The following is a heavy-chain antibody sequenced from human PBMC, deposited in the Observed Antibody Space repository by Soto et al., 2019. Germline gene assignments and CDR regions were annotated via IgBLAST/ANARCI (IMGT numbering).Heavy chain of an antibody. V-gene: IGHV3-23*01. CDR2: INSGGST. CDR3: AKAPIITMVRGVAGYYFDY. D-gene: IGHD3-10*01. J-gene: IGHJ4*02. CDR1: GFTFSSYW. Sequence: GGSLRLSCAASGFTFSSYWMHWVRQAPGQGLVWVSHINSGGSTYYADSVKGRFTISRDNSKNTLYLQMNSLRAEDTAVYYCAKAPIITMVRGVAGYYFDYWGQGTLVTVSS.